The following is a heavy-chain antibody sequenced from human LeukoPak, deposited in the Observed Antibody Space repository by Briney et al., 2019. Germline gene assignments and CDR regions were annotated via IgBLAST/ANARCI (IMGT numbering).Heavy chain of an antibody. CDR1: GFIFSNYA. J-gene: IGHJ4*02. D-gene: IGHD6-6*01. Sequence: GGSLRLSCTTSGFIFSNYAVNWVRQAPGKGLEWVAIISGGGETTYYGDSVKGRFTISRDNAKNSLYLQMNSLRAEDTAVYYCARDGRSVGSSSRLFDYWGQGTLVTVSS. CDR2: ISGGGETT. CDR3: ARDGRSVGSSSRLFDY. V-gene: IGHV3-23*01.